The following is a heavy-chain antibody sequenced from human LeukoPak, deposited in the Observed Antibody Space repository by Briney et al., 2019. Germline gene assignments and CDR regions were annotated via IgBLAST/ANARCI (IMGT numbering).Heavy chain of an antibody. Sequence: GGSLRLSCEVSGFTFNTYGIHWVRQTPGKGLEWVALISYDGTKTWYTDSVKGRFTISRDNAKNSLYLQMNSLRAEDTAVYYCARDQKGFGELLHAFDIWGQGTMVTVSS. CDR2: ISYDGTKT. D-gene: IGHD3-10*01. CDR3: ARDQKGFGELLHAFDI. J-gene: IGHJ3*02. CDR1: GFTFNTYG. V-gene: IGHV3-30*03.